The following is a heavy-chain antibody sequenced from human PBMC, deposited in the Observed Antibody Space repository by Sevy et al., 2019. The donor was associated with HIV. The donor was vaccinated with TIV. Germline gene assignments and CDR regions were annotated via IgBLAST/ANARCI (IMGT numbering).Heavy chain of an antibody. D-gene: IGHD3-10*01. Sequence: SETLSLTCTVSGYSISSGYYWGWIRQPPGKGLEWIGSIYHSGSTYYNPSLKSRVTISVDTSKNQFSLKLSSVTAADTAVYYCARVLTMVRGASFDYWGQGILVTVSS. CDR2: IYHSGST. V-gene: IGHV4-38-2*02. CDR3: ARVLTMVRGASFDY. J-gene: IGHJ4*02. CDR1: GYSISSGYY.